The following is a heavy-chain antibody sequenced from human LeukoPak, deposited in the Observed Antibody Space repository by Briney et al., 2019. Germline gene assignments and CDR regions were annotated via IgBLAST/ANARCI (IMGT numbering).Heavy chain of an antibody. CDR1: GFPLSSYW. J-gene: IGHJ4*02. V-gene: IGHV3-7*03. CDR3: AKGHYYGSGSLDY. CDR2: IKQDGSKK. D-gene: IGHD3-10*01. Sequence: PGGYLRLSCVASGFPLSSYWMTWVRQAPGKGLEWVANIKQDGSKKSYVDSVKGRFTISRDNSKNTLYVQMNSLRAEDTAVYYCAKGHYYGSGSLDYWGQGTLVTVSS.